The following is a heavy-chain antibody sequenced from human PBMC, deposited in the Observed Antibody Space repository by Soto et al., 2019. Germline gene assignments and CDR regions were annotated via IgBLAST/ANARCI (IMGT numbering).Heavy chain of an antibody. CDR2: ISSSSSYI. Sequence: PGGSLRLSCAASGFTFSSYAMSWVRQAPGKGLEWVSSISSSSSYIYYADSVKGRFTISRDNAKNSLYLQMNSLRAEDTAVYYCARDEGYSSGDGWFDPWGQGTLVTVSS. V-gene: IGHV3-21*01. D-gene: IGHD6-19*01. CDR1: GFTFSSYA. CDR3: ARDEGYSSGDGWFDP. J-gene: IGHJ5*02.